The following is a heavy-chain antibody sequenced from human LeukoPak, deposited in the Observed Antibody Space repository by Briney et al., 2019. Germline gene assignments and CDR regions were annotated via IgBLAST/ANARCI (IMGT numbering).Heavy chain of an antibody. CDR3: AREGRLGATTVLGAFDI. V-gene: IGHV3-30-3*01. J-gene: IGHJ3*02. Sequence: GGSLRLSCAASGFTFSSYAMHWVRQAPRKGLPWVAVISYDGSNKYYADSVKGRFTISRDNSKNTLYLQMNSLRAEDTAVYYCAREGRLGATTVLGAFDIWGQGTMVTVSS. D-gene: IGHD1-26*01. CDR1: GFTFSSYA. CDR2: ISYDGSNK.